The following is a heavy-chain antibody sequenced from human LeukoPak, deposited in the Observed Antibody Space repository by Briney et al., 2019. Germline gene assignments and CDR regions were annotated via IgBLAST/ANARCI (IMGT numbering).Heavy chain of an antibody. D-gene: IGHD5-18*01. Sequence: GGSLRLSCAASGFTFSSYAMSWVRQPPGKGLEWVSVISGSGTSTYYADSVKGRFTISRDNSKNTLYLQVNSLRVEDTAVYYCAKDSQLWLEAFDYWGQGTLVTVSS. CDR3: AKDSQLWLEAFDY. CDR2: ISGSGTST. V-gene: IGHV3-23*01. J-gene: IGHJ4*02. CDR1: GFTFSSYA.